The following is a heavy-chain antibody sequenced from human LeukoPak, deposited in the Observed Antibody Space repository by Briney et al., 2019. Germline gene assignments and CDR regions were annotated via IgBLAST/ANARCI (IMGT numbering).Heavy chain of an antibody. CDR2: IYFSGRT. J-gene: IGHJ4*02. Sequence: PSETLSLTCTVSGGSISSSDYYWSWIRQPPGKGLEWIGYIYFSGRTYYNPSLKSRLTISIDTSKNQFSLKLTSVTAADTAVYYCAREGGPYRPLDYSGQGTLVTVSS. CDR3: AREGGPYRPLDY. V-gene: IGHV4-30-4*01. CDR1: GGSISSSDYY.